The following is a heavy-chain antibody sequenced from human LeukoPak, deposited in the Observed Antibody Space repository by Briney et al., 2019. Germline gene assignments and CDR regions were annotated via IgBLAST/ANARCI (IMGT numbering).Heavy chain of an antibody. Sequence: GGSLRLSCTASGFTFGDYALSWFRRAPGKGLEWVGFIRGKAYGGTTEYAASVKGRFTISRDDSRSIAYLQVNSLKTEDTAVYYCTRRYNYDSSGYYYVRDAFDIWGQGTMVTVSS. CDR2: IRGKAYGGTT. CDR1: GFTFGDYA. J-gene: IGHJ3*02. V-gene: IGHV3-49*03. CDR3: TRRYNYDSSGYYYVRDAFDI. D-gene: IGHD3-22*01.